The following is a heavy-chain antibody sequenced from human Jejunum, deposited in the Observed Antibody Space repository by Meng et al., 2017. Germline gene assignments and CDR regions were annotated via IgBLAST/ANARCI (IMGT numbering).Heavy chain of an antibody. D-gene: IGHD2-15*01. V-gene: IGHV2-70*04. CDR2: IDWDDDK. CDR3: AREGYCGGSSCYGWSYFDS. Sequence: SGPTLVKPTQTLTLTCTFSGFSLNTRGMRVSWIRQPPGKAPQWLARIDWDDDKFYSSSLEARLTISKDTSRNQVVLIMSNMDPEDTATYYCAREGYCGGSSCYGWSYFDSWGQGTLVTVSS. J-gene: IGHJ4*02. CDR1: GFSLNTRGMR.